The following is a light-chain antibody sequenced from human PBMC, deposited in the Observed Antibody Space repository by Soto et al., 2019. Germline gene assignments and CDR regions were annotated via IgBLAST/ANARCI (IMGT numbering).Light chain of an antibody. V-gene: IGKV3-11*01. CDR2: QTS. J-gene: IGKJ1*01. Sequence: EIVLTRSPATLSSFPGDRVTLSCRASRYINTRLAWYQHRPGQAPRLLIYQTSIRAAGIPARFSASGTGTDFTLTISDVQPEDFAVYYCHQRQSWPRTFGQWTKVDIK. CDR1: RYINTR. CDR3: HQRQSWPRT.